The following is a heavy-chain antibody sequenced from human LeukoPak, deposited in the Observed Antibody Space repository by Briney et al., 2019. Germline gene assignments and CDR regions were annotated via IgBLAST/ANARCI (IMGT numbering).Heavy chain of an antibody. CDR3: AVTFGGVIVMSY. Sequence: ASVKVSCKASGGTFSSYAISWVRQAPGQGLEWMGRIIPILGIANYAQKFQGRVTITADKSTSTAYMELSSPRSEDTAVYYCAVTFGGVIVMSYWGQGTLVTVSS. CDR2: IIPILGIA. J-gene: IGHJ4*02. V-gene: IGHV1-69*04. CDR1: GGTFSSYA. D-gene: IGHD3-16*02.